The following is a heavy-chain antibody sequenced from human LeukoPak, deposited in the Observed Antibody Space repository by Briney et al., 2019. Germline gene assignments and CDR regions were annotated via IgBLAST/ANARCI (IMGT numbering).Heavy chain of an antibody. CDR2: INHSGST. CDR3: ARQNYGDYVYWYVDL. V-gene: IGHV4-34*01. Sequence: SETLSLTCAVYGGSFSGYYWSWIRQPPEKGLEWIGEINHSGSTNYNPSLKSRVTISLDRSKNQFSLKLSSVTAADTAVYYCARQNYGDYVYWYVDLWGRGTLVTVSS. D-gene: IGHD4-17*01. CDR1: GGSFSGYY. J-gene: IGHJ2*01.